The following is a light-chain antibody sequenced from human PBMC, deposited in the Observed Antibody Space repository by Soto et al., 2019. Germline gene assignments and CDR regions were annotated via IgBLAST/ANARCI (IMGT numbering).Light chain of an antibody. CDR2: KAS. CDR1: QSISVW. V-gene: IGKV1-5*03. Sequence: DIQMTQSPSTLSASVGDRVTITCRASQSISVWLAWHQQKPGKAPNLLIYKASSLEGGVPSRFSGSGSGTEFTLTISSLQPEDFATYYCQQYSGYPYTSGQGTKLEIK. J-gene: IGKJ2*01. CDR3: QQYSGYPYT.